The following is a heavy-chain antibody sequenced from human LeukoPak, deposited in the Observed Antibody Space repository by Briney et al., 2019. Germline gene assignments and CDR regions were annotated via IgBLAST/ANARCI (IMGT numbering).Heavy chain of an antibody. D-gene: IGHD5-12*01. V-gene: IGHV4-39*01. CDR3: ARLDIVATEPHFDY. Sequence: NSSETLSLTCTVSGGSISSSSYYWGWIRQPPGKGLEWIGSIYYSGSTYYNPSLKSRVTISVDTSKNQFSLKLSSVTAADTAVYYCARLDIVATEPHFDYWGQGTLVTVSS. CDR2: IYYSGST. J-gene: IGHJ4*02. CDR1: GGSISSSSYY.